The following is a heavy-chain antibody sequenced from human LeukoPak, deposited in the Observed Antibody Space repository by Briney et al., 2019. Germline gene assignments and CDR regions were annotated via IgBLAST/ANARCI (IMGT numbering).Heavy chain of an antibody. D-gene: IGHD5-18*01. CDR1: GGSFSGYY. V-gene: IGHV4-34*01. J-gene: IGHJ4*02. Sequence: PSETLSLTCAVYGGSFSGYYWSWIRQPPGKGLEWIGEINHSGSTNYNPSLKSRVTISVDTSKNQFPLKLSSVTAADTAVYYCASRGYSYGQLDYWGQGTLVTVSS. CDR2: INHSGST. CDR3: ASRGYSYGQLDY.